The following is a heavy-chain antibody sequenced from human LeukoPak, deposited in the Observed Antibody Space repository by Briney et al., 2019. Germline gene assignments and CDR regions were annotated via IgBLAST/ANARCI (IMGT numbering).Heavy chain of an antibody. Sequence: SGGSLRLCYAASGFTFSTHGMHWVRQATGKGLEWVALISYDANYEYYADSVKGRFTISRDNSRNTVYLQMNSLRPEDTAVYYCAKDASGSYHSWGQGTLVTVSS. D-gene: IGHD3-10*01. J-gene: IGHJ5*02. CDR1: GFTFSTHG. CDR3: AKDASGSYHS. V-gene: IGHV3-30*18. CDR2: ISYDANYE.